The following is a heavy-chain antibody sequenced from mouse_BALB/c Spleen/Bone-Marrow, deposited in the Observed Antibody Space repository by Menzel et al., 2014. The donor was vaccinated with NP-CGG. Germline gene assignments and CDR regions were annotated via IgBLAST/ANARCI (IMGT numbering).Heavy chain of an antibody. D-gene: IGHD1-2*01. CDR2: ISSGGST. V-gene: IGHV5-6-5*01. J-gene: IGHJ4*01. Sequence: EVKLVESGGGLVKPGGSLKLSCAASGFTFXSYAMSWVRQTPEKRLEWVASISSGGSTYYPDSVKGRFTISRDNARNILYLQMSSLRSEDTAMYYCAREGGTTAHYYAMDYWGQGTSVTVSS. CDR3: AREGGTTAHYYAMDY. CDR1: GFTFXSYA.